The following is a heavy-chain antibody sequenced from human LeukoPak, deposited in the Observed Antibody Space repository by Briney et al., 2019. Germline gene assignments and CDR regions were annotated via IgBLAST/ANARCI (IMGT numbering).Heavy chain of an antibody. CDR2: IKQDGSEK. CDR3: ARDKGSWYRN. CDR1: GFTFSNYW. Sequence: GGSLRLSCAASGFTFSNYWMTWVRQAPGKGLEWVANIKQDGSEKYYVDSVKGRFTISRDNAKNSLYLQMNSLRAEDTAVYYCARDKGSWYRNWGQGTLVTVSS. J-gene: IGHJ4*02. V-gene: IGHV3-7*01. D-gene: IGHD6-13*01.